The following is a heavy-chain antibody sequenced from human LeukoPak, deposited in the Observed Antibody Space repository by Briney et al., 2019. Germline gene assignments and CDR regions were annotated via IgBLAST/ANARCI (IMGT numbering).Heavy chain of an antibody. V-gene: IGHV4-34*01. Sequence: SETLSLTCAVYGGSFSGYYWSWIRQPPGKGLEWIGEINHSGSTNYNPSLKSRVTISVDTSKNQFSLKLSSVTAADTAVYYCASRVQLERRDAFDIWGQGTMVTVSS. CDR1: GGSFSGYY. D-gene: IGHD1-1*01. J-gene: IGHJ3*02. CDR3: ASRVQLERRDAFDI. CDR2: INHSGST.